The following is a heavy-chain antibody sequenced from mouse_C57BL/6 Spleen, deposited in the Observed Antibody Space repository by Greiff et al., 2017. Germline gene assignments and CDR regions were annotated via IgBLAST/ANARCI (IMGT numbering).Heavy chain of an antibody. D-gene: IGHD2-5*01. CDR1: GYTFTSYG. CDR2: IYPRSGNT. Sequence: QVQLKQSGAELARPGASVTLSCKASGYTFTSYGISWVKQRTGQGLEWIGEIYPRSGNTYYNEKFKGKATLTADKSSSTAYMELRSLTSEDSAVYFCARSGYSNYEWYFDVWGTGTTVTVSS. J-gene: IGHJ1*03. CDR3: ARSGYSNYEWYFDV. V-gene: IGHV1-81*01.